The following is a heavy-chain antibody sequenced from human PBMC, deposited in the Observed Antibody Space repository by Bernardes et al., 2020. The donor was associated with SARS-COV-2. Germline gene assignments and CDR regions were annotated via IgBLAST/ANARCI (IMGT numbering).Heavy chain of an antibody. CDR2: IYTSGST. D-gene: IGHD2-2*01. J-gene: IGHJ6*04. Sequence: SETLSLTCTVSGGSISSYYWSWIRQPAGKGLEWIGRIYTSGSTNYNPSLKSRVTMSVDTSKNQFSLKLSSVTAADTAVYYCARDGRYCSSTSCSGMDVWGKGTTVTVSS. CDR1: GGSISSYY. CDR3: ARDGRYCSSTSCSGMDV. V-gene: IGHV4-4*07.